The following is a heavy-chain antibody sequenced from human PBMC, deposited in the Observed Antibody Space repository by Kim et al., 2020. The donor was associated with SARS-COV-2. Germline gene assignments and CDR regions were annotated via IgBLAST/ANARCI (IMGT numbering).Heavy chain of an antibody. CDR2: TYYSGST. CDR1: GGSISSHS. CDR3: ARVRIGHCSSTSCSLHFDY. D-gene: IGHD2-2*01. Sequence: SETLSLTCTVSGGSISSHSWSWIRQPPGKGLEWIGYTYYSGSTNYNPSLKSRVTISADTSKNQFSLKLSSVTAADAAVYYCARVRIGHCSSTSCSLHFDYWGQGTLVTVSS. J-gene: IGHJ4*02. V-gene: IGHV4-59*11.